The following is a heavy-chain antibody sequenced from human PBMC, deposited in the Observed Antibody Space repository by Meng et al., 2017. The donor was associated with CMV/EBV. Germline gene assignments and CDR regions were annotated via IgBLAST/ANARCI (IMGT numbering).Heavy chain of an antibody. D-gene: IGHD3-22*01. Sequence: QVQLVQSGAEVKKPGASGKVSCKASGYTFTGYYMHWVRQAPGQGLEWMGWINPNNGGTNYAQKFQGRVTMTRDTSISTAYMELSRLRSDDTAVYYCARGPMIVEGGCDYWGQGTLVTVSA. CDR3: ARGPMIVEGGCDY. CDR1: GYTFTGYY. CDR2: INPNNGGT. J-gene: IGHJ4*02. V-gene: IGHV1-2*02.